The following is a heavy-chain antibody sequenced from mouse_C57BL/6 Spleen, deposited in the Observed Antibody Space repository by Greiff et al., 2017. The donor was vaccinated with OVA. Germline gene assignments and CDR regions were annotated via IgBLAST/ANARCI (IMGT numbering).Heavy chain of an antibody. V-gene: IGHV5-4*01. CDR1: GFTFSSYA. J-gene: IGHJ4*01. CDR2: ISDGGSYT. Sequence: EVQLVASGGGLVKPGGSLKLSCAASGFTFSSYAMSWVRQTPEKRLEWVATISDGGSYTYYPDNVKGRFTISRDNAKNNLYLQMSHLKSEDTAMYYCARGDYDAMDYWGQGTSVTVSS. CDR3: ARGDYDAMDY.